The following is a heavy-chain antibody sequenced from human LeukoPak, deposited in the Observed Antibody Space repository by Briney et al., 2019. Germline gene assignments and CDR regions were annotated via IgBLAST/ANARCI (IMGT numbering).Heavy chain of an antibody. J-gene: IGHJ6*03. V-gene: IGHV3-21*01. D-gene: IGHD3-16*01. CDR2: ISSSSSSI. CDR1: GFTFSNYN. Sequence: GGSLRLSCAASGFTFSNYNMNWVRQAPGKGLEWVSSISSSSSSINYADSLKGRFTISRDNAKNSLYLQMNSLRAEDTAVYYCASHLGDASQRDLYWTMDVWGKGTTVTVSS. CDR3: ASHLGDASQRDLYWTMDV.